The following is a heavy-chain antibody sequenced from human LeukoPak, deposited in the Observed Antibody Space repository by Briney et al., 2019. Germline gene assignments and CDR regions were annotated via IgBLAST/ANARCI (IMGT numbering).Heavy chain of an antibody. Sequence: GGSLRLSCAASGFTFSNAWMSWVRQAPGKGLEWVGRIKSKTDGGTTDYAAPVKGRFTISRDDSKNTLYLQMNSLKTEDTAVYYCTTDYRETDLLWFGDPPTLPLYPDYWGQGTLVTVSS. J-gene: IGHJ4*02. CDR3: TTDYRETDLLWFGDPPTLPLYPDY. CDR2: IKSKTDGGTT. V-gene: IGHV3-15*01. CDR1: GFTFSNAW. D-gene: IGHD3-10*01.